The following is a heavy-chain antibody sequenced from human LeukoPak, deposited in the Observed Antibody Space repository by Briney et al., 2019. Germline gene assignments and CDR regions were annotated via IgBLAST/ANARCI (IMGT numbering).Heavy chain of an antibody. Sequence: GGSLRLSCAASGFTFSDYYMSWIRQAPGKGLEWVSYISSSGSTIYYADSVKGRFTISRDNAKNSLYLQVNSLRAEDTAVYYCAKQARRAYYYGSGTYAGSHYFDFWGQGTLVTVSS. D-gene: IGHD3-10*01. CDR3: AKQARRAYYYGSGTYAGSHYFDF. V-gene: IGHV3-11*04. CDR1: GFTFSDYY. CDR2: ISSSGSTI. J-gene: IGHJ4*02.